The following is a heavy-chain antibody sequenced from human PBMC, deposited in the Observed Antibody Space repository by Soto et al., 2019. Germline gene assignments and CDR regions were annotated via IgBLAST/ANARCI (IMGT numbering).Heavy chain of an antibody. Sequence: QVQLEQSGPEVKKPGASVKVSCKTSGYTFTSHNINWVRQAPGQGLEWVGWISPHNGYTDAAQKFQGRVTMTADTTTDTVDMELGRLKSDDTAVYYWARDGHMTTPHYFDYWGQGTLVTVSS. CDR2: ISPHNGYT. CDR1: GYTFTSHN. CDR3: ARDGHMTTPHYFDY. V-gene: IGHV1-18*01. J-gene: IGHJ4*02.